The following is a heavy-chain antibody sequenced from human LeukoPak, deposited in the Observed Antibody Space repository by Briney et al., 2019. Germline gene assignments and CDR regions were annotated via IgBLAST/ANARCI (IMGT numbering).Heavy chain of an antibody. CDR2: IAYDGAYK. CDR1: GIIFSNYG. V-gene: IGHV3-30*03. J-gene: IGHJ5*02. Sequence: GGSLRLSCEASGIIFSNYGMHWVRQAPGKGLEWVAAIAYDGAYKFYADSVKGRFTISRDNSKNTVYLQMNSLRAEDTAVYYCARVGSITSNWFDPWGQGTLVTVSS. CDR3: ARVGSITSNWFDP. D-gene: IGHD2-2*01.